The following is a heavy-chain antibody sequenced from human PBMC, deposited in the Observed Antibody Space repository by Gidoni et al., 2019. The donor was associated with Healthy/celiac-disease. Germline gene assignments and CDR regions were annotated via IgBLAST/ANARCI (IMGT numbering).Heavy chain of an antibody. V-gene: IGHV1-69*01. Sequence: VQLVQSGAAVKKPGSSVTVSCMASGGTFSSYAISWGRQAPGQGLEWMGGIIPIFGTANYAQKFQGRVTITADESTSTAYMELSSLRSEDTAVYYCARDSSGWYRYFDYWGQGTLVTVSS. CDR2: IIPIFGTA. CDR3: ARDSSGWYRYFDY. CDR1: GGTFSSYA. D-gene: IGHD6-19*01. J-gene: IGHJ4*02.